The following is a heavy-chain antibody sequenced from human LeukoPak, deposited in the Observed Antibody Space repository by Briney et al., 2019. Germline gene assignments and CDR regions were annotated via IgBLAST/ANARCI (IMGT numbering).Heavy chain of an antibody. CDR1: GFTVSSNS. V-gene: IGHV3-53*01. CDR2: IYSDNT. J-gene: IGHJ4*02. CDR3: SRRAGEYSHPYDY. D-gene: IGHD2-15*01. Sequence: GGSLRLSCTVSGFTVSSNSMSWVRQAPGKGLEWVSFIYSDNTHYSDSVKGRFTISRDNSKNTLYLQMNSLRAEDTAIYYCSRRAGEYSHPYDYWGQGTLVTVSS.